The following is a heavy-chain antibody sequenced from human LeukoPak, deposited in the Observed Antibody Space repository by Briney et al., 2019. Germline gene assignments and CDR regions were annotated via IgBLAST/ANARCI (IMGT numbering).Heavy chain of an antibody. D-gene: IGHD6-13*01. V-gene: IGHV1-18*01. CDR1: GYTFTSYG. CDR3: ARVPIAAAGIRDPDYYYYYYMDV. Sequence: GASVKVSCKASGYTFTSYGISWVRQAPGQGLEWMGWISAYNGNTNYAQKLQGRVTMTTDTSTSTAYMELGSLRSDDTAVYYCARVPIAAAGIRDPDYYYYYYMDVWGKGTTVTVS. CDR2: ISAYNGNT. J-gene: IGHJ6*03.